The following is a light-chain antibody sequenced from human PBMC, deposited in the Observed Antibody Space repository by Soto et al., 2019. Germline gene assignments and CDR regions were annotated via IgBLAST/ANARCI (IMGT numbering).Light chain of an antibody. CDR3: QQYNSYSST. Sequence: IHMTQSTSTLSGSVGDRVTITCRASQTISSWLAWYQQKPGKAPKLLIYDASSVESGVPSRFSGSGSGTEFTLTISSLQPDDFATYYCQQYNSYSSTFGQGTKVDIK. J-gene: IGKJ1*01. V-gene: IGKV1-5*01. CDR1: QTISSW. CDR2: DAS.